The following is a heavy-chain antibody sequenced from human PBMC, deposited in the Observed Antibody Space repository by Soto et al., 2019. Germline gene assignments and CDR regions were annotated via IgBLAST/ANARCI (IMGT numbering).Heavy chain of an antibody. Sequence: QLQLQESGPGLVKPSETLSLTCTVSGGSISSSSYYWGWIRQPPGKGLEWIGSIYYSGSTYYNPSLKSRVTISVATSENQSSLKLSSVTAADTAVYYCARASTSPGLGYFDYWGQGTLVTVSS. CDR3: ARASTSPGLGYFDY. CDR1: GGSISSSSYY. J-gene: IGHJ4*02. CDR2: IYYSGST. V-gene: IGHV4-39*01.